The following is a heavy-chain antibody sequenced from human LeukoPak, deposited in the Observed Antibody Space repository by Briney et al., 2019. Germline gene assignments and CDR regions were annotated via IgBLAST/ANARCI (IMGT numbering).Heavy chain of an antibody. V-gene: IGHV4-4*07. Sequence: SETLSLTCTVSGGSISSYYWSWIRQPAGKGLEWIGRIYTSGSTNYNPSLKSRVTMSVDTSKNQFSLKLSSVTAADTAVYYCAREGLDIVVVPAATYPYYYYYYMDVWGKGTTVTVSS. CDR3: AREGLDIVVVPAATYPYYYYYYMDV. J-gene: IGHJ6*03. D-gene: IGHD2-2*03. CDR2: IYTSGST. CDR1: GGSISSYY.